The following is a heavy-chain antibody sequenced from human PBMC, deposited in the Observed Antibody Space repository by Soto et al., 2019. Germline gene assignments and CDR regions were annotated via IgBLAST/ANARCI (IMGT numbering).Heavy chain of an antibody. V-gene: IGHV1-69*02. D-gene: IGHD3-3*01. CDR3: ARAPEYDFWSGYNWFDP. CDR1: GGTFSSYT. Sequence: QVQLVQSGAEVKKPGSSVKVSCKASGGTFSSYTISWVRQAPGQGLEWMGRIIPILGIANYAQKFQGRVTITADKSTSTAYMELSSLRSEDTAVYYCARAPEYDFWSGYNWFDPWGQGTLVTVSS. CDR2: IIPILGIA. J-gene: IGHJ5*02.